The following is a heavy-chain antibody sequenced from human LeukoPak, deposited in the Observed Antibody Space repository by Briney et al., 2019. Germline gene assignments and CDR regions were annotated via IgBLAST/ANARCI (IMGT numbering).Heavy chain of an antibody. CDR1: GFTFSSYE. V-gene: IGHV3-21*01. CDR2: ISSSSTYI. CDR3: TRGYYYGLDV. Sequence: GGSLRLSCAASGFTFSSYEMNWVRQAPGKGLEWVSSISSSSTYIYYADSVKGRFTISRDNAENSLYLQMNSLRAEDAAVYYCTRGYYYGLDVWGKGTTVTVSS. J-gene: IGHJ6*04. D-gene: IGHD3-10*01.